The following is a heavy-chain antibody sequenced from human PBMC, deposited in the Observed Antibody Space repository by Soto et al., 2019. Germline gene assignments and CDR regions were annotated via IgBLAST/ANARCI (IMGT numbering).Heavy chain of an antibody. D-gene: IGHD3-9*01. CDR3: ARGPPGYDILTGYPYYFDF. J-gene: IGHJ4*02. CDR2: ISSSGSTI. CDR1: GFTFSDYY. Sequence: QVQLVESGGGLVKPGGSLRLSCAASGFTFSDYYMSWIRQAPGKGLEWVSYISSSGSTIYYADSVKGRFTISRDNAKNTRYLQMNGLRAEDPAVYYCARGPPGYDILTGYPYYFDFWGQGTLVTVSS. V-gene: IGHV3-11*01.